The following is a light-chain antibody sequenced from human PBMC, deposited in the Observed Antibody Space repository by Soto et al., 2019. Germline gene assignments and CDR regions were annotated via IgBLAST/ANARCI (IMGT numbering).Light chain of an antibody. CDR1: QSVRNY. Sequence: EIVLTQSPATLSLSPEERATLSCRASQSVRNYLAWYQQKPGQAPRLLIYDASNRATGIPARFSGSGSGTDFTLTISSLEPEDFAVYYCHQRINWPPITFGQGTRLEIK. V-gene: IGKV3-11*01. CDR2: DAS. CDR3: HQRINWPPIT. J-gene: IGKJ5*01.